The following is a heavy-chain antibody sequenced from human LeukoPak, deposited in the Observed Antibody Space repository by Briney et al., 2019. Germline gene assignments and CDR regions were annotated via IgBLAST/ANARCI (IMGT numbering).Heavy chain of an antibody. V-gene: IGHV3-23*01. J-gene: IGHJ4*02. CDR1: GFTFSSYA. CDR2: ISGSGGST. D-gene: IGHD3-22*01. Sequence: GGSLRLSCAASGFTFSSYAMSSVRQAPGKGLEWVSAISGSGGSTYYADSVKGRFTVSRDNSKNTLYLQMSSLRAEDTAVYYCAKAGRRDYYDSSGYYYDYWGQGTLVTVSS. CDR3: AKAGRRDYYDSSGYYYDY.